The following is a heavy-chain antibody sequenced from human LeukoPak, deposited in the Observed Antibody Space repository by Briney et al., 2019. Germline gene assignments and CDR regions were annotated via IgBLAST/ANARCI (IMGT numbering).Heavy chain of an antibody. V-gene: IGHV3-48*03. CDR2: ISSSGSTI. CDR1: GFTFSSYE. J-gene: IGHJ1*01. D-gene: IGHD3-3*01. Sequence: GGSLRLSCAASGFTFSSYEMNWVRQAPGKGLEWVSYISSSGSTIYYADSMKGRFTIYRDNAKSSLYLQMKSLRAVDAAVYYCMRDVAYDFRNPYRYFQHWGQGTLVTVSS. CDR3: MRDVAYDFRNPYRYFQH.